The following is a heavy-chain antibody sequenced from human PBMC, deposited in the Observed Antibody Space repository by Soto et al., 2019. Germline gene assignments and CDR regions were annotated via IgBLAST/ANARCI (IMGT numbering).Heavy chain of an antibody. CDR1: GGTFSSYA. J-gene: IGHJ3*02. D-gene: IGHD3-22*01. CDR2: IIPIFGTA. Sequence: ASVKVSCKASGGTFSSYAISWVRQAPGQGLEWMGGIIPIFGTANYAQKFQGRVTITADESTSTAYMELSSLRSEDTAVYYCARDYYGYYDSSGYYRPDAFDIWGQGTMVTVS. CDR3: ARDYYGYYDSSGYYRPDAFDI. V-gene: IGHV1-69*01.